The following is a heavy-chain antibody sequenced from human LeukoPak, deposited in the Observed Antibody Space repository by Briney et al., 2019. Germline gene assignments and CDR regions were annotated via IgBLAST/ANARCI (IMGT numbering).Heavy chain of an antibody. V-gene: IGHV5-51*01. D-gene: IGHD5-24*01. CDR1: GYTFTNYW. CDR2: IYPGDSET. CDR3: ARRVEMATNHPYFDY. Sequence: GEPLKISCKASGYTFTNYWIGWVRQMPGKGLEWMGIIYPGDSETRYSPSFQDQVIISVDRSIDTAYLQWSSLKASDTAMYYCARRVEMATNHPYFDYWGQGSQVTVSS. J-gene: IGHJ4*02.